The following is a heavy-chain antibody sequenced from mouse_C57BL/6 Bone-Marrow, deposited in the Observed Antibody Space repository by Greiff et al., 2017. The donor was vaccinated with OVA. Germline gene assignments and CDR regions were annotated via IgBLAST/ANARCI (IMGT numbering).Heavy chain of an antibody. CDR2: IWWDDDQ. D-gene: IGHD2-12*01. Sequence: QVTLKVSGPGILQPSQTLSLTCSFSGFSLSTFGMGVGWIRQPSGKGLEWLAHIWWDDDQYYNPALKSRPTIPKDTAKNQVVLKIANVDTAETATYDGARIARLYPRDDAMDYWGQGTSVTVSS. J-gene: IGHJ4*01. CDR1: GFSLSTFGMG. CDR3: ARIARLYPRDDAMDY. V-gene: IGHV8-8*01.